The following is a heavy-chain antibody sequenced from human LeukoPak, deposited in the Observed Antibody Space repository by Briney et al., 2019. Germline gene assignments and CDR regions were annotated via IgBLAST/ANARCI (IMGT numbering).Heavy chain of an antibody. D-gene: IGHD2-2*01. CDR3: AKGRYCDSTTCAYHGLDV. CDR1: GFTFSSYA. CDR2: ITGSGGTT. Sequence: GGSLRLSCAASGFTFSSYAMSWVRRAPGKGLEWVSTITGSGGTTNYADSVKGRFTISRDNSKNTLSLQVNSLSAEDTAVYYCAKGRYCDSTTCAYHGLDVWGQGTTVTVSS. V-gene: IGHV3-23*01. J-gene: IGHJ6*02.